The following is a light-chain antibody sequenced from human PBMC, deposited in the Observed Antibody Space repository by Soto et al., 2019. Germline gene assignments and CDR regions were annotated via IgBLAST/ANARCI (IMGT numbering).Light chain of an antibody. V-gene: IGKV3-20*01. CDR3: QQSFIAPWT. CDR2: GAS. Sequence: EIVLTQSPGTLSLSPGERATFSCRASQSVSSSYIAWYQQKRGQAPRLLIYGASTRATGISAKFSGSGSGTDFTLTISSLQPEDFATYYCQQSFIAPWTFGQGTKVDIK. J-gene: IGKJ1*01. CDR1: QSVSSSY.